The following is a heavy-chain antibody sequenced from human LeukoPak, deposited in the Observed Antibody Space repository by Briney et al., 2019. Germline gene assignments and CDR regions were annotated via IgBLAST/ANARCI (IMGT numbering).Heavy chain of an antibody. J-gene: IGHJ3*02. D-gene: IGHD6-13*01. CDR3: ARDTWYSNSWLHAFDI. CDR1: GFTFSDYA. V-gene: IGHV3-48*01. Sequence: GGSLRLSCAASGFTFSDYAMNWVRQAPGEGLEWFSSINSNSRTIYYADSVKGRFTISRDNAKNSLYLQMDSLRAEDTGLYYCARDTWYSNSWLHAFDIWGRGTMVTVSS. CDR2: INSNSRTI.